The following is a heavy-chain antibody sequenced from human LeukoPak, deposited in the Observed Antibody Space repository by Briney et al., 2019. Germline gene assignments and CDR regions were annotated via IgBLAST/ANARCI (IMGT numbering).Heavy chain of an antibody. CDR3: AKDLRAYGSGSYFGMDV. CDR1: GITFHNYA. V-gene: IGHV3-23*01. CDR2: ISGVTGRT. Sequence: GGSLTLSCVVSGITFHNYAMTWVRQAPGKGLEWVSAISGVTGRTYYADSVKGRFTIFRDNSRNTLYLQMNSLRAEGTAVYYCAKDLRAYGSGSYFGMDVWGQGTTVIVSS. J-gene: IGHJ6*02. D-gene: IGHD3-10*01.